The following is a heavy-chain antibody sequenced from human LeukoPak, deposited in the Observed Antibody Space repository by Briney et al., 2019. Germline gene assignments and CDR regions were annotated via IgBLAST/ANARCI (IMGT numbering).Heavy chain of an antibody. CDR3: AKDRNHYGSGFTQAY. D-gene: IGHD3-10*01. V-gene: IGHV3-7*03. CDR2: IKQDGSEK. CDR1: GFTFSSYW. Sequence: GGSLRLSCAASGFTFSSYWMTWVRQAPGKGLEWAANIKQDGSEKYYVDSVKGRFTISRDNAKNSLYLQMNSLRAEDTAVYYCAKDRNHYGSGFTQAYWGQGTLVTVSS. J-gene: IGHJ4*02.